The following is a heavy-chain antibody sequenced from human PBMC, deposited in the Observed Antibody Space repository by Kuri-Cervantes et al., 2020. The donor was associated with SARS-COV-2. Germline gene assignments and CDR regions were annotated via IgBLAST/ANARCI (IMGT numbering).Heavy chain of an antibody. D-gene: IGHD1-1*01. CDR2: IKSKTDGGTT. CDR3: TTCLRRVNSAPGDY. V-gene: IGHV3-15*07. CDR1: GFTFSNAW. Sequence: LSLTCAASGFTFSNAWMNWVRQAPGKGLEWVGRIKSKTDGGTTDYAAPVKGRFTISRDDSKNTLYLQMNSLKTEDTAVYYCTTCLRRVNSAPGDYWGQGTLVTVSS. J-gene: IGHJ4*02.